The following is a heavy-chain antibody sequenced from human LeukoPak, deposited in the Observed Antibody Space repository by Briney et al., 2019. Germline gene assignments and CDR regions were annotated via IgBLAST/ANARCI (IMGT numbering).Heavy chain of an antibody. CDR1: GFTVSSNY. Sequence: YPGGSLRLSCAASGFTVSSNYMSWVRQAPGKGLEWVSVIYSGGSTYYADSVKGRFTISRDNSKNTLYLQMNSLRAEDTAVYYCARDLKVTTDFVYYYGMDVWGQGTTVTVSS. J-gene: IGHJ6*02. V-gene: IGHV3-66*01. D-gene: IGHD4-4*01. CDR2: IYSGGST. CDR3: ARDLKVTTDFVYYYGMDV.